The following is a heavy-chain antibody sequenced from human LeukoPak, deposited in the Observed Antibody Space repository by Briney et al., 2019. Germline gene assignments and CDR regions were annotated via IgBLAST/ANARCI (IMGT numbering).Heavy chain of an antibody. Sequence: GGSLRLSCAASGFTFSSYAMSWVRQAPGKGLEWVSAISGSGGSTYYADSVKGRFTIPRDNSKNTLYLQMNSLRAEDTAVYYCAKDLVSGYTFDSWGQGTLVTVSS. J-gene: IGHJ4*02. CDR3: AKDLVSGYTFDS. D-gene: IGHD6-13*01. V-gene: IGHV3-23*01. CDR2: ISGSGGST. CDR1: GFTFSSYA.